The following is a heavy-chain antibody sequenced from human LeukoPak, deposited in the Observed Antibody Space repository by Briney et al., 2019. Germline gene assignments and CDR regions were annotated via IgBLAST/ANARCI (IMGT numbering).Heavy chain of an antibody. V-gene: IGHV1-2*02. Sequence: ASVKVSCKASGYTFTGYYMHWVRQAPGQGLEWMGWINPNSGGTNYAQKFQGRVTMTRDTSISTAYMELSRLRSDDTAVYYCARGGRWEPSGDYYYGMDVWGQGTTVTVSS. J-gene: IGHJ6*02. CDR3: ARGGRWEPSGDYYYGMDV. CDR1: GYTFTGYY. CDR2: INPNSGGT. D-gene: IGHD1-26*01.